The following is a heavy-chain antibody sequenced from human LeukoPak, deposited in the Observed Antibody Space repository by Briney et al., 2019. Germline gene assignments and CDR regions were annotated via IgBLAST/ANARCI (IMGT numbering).Heavy chain of an antibody. Sequence: SETLSLTCTVSGGSISSYYWSWIRQPPGKGLEWIGYIYYSGSTNYNPSLKSRVTISVDTSKNQFSLKLSSVTAADTAVYYCARSSYYDILTGYFTFGYWGQGTLVTVSS. CDR1: GGSISSYY. CDR2: IYYSGST. CDR3: ARSSYYDILTGYFTFGY. D-gene: IGHD3-9*01. V-gene: IGHV4-59*01. J-gene: IGHJ4*02.